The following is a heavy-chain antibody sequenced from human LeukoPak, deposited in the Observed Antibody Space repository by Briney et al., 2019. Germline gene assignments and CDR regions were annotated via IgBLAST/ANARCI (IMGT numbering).Heavy chain of an antibody. V-gene: IGHV1-18*01. Sequence: GASVKVSCKASGYTFTSYGISWVRQAPGQGLEWIGWISTYNGNTNYAQKLQGRVTMTTDTSTSTAYMELRSLRSDDTAVYYCARETPYCSSPSCYNRGSDNWFDPWGQGTLVTVSS. CDR3: ARETPYCSSPSCYNRGSDNWFDP. D-gene: IGHD2-2*02. J-gene: IGHJ5*02. CDR2: ISTYNGNT. CDR1: GYTFTSYG.